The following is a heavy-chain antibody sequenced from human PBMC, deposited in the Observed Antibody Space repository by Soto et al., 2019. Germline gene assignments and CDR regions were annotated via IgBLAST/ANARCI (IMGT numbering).Heavy chain of an antibody. CDR3: ATRLDCSSTSCRPRHAPFDP. CDR1: GGTFSSYA. Sequence: QVQLVQSGAEVKKPGSSVKVSCKASGGTFSSYAISWVRQAPGQGLEWMGGIIPIFGTANYAQKFQGRVTITADKSTSTAYMELSSLRSEDTAVYYCATRLDCSSTSCRPRHAPFDPWGQGTLVTVSS. V-gene: IGHV1-69*06. J-gene: IGHJ5*02. CDR2: IIPIFGTA. D-gene: IGHD2-2*01.